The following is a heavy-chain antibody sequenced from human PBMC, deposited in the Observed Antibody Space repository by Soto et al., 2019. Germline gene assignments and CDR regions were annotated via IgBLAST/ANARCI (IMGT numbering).Heavy chain of an antibody. CDR2: ISSSSSYI. V-gene: IGHV3-21*01. CDR3: ARFRSGSSYYYYYGMDI. J-gene: IGHJ6*02. D-gene: IGHD1-26*01. Sequence: GGSLRLSCAASGFTFSSYSMNWVRQAPGKGLEWVSSISSSSSYIYYADSVKGRFTISRDNAKNSLYLQMNSLRAEDTSVYYFARFRSGSSYYYYYGMDIWGQGTTVTVSS. CDR1: GFTFSSYS.